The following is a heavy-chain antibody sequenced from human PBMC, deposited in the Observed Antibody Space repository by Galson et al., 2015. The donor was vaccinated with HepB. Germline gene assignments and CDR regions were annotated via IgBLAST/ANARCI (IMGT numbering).Heavy chain of an antibody. V-gene: IGHV3-30*04. J-gene: IGHJ4*02. CDR2: LSYDGRSQ. CDR3: VRGGYDGLWGRSIFFDI. D-gene: IGHD3-22*01. CDR1: GFNFGHHA. Sequence: SLRLSCAASGFNFGHHAMHWVRQAPGKGPEWVAVLSYDGRSQDFVDSVKGRFSVSRDNSENTVDLQMDALRPEDTATYYCVRGGYDGLWGRSIFFDIWGRGTLVTVPS.